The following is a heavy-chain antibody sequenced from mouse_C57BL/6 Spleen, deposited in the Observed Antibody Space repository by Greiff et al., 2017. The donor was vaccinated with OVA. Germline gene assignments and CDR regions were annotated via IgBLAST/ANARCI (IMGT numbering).Heavy chain of an antibody. CDR1: GYAFSSSW. D-gene: IGHD5-1-1*01. CDR3: ERGVKYPYYFDY. Sequence: VQLQQSGPELVKPGASVKISCKASGYAFSSSWMNWVKQRPGKGLEWIGRIYPGDGDTNYNGKFKGKATLTADKSSSTAYMQLSSLTSEDSAVYVCERGVKYPYYFDYWGQGTTLTVSS. CDR2: IYPGDGDT. V-gene: IGHV1-82*01. J-gene: IGHJ2*01.